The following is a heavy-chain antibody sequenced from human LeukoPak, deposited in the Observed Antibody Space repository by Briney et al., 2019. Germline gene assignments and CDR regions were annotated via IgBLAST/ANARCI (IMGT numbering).Heavy chain of an antibody. CDR3: AKDMGYERYYFDY. V-gene: IGHV3-9*01. CDR2: ISWNSGSI. D-gene: IGHD5-12*01. CDR1: GFTFDDYA. J-gene: IGHJ4*02. Sequence: HPGRSLRLSCAASGFTFDDYAMHWVRQAPGKGLEWVSGISWNSGSIGYADSVKGRFTISRDNAKNSLYLQMNSLRAEDTALYYCAKDMGYERYYFDYWGQGTRVTVSS.